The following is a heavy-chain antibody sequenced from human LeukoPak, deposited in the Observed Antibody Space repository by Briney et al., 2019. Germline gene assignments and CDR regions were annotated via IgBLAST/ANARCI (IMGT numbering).Heavy chain of an antibody. CDR3: AKVGRAARVVVPAATSGYYYYMDV. D-gene: IGHD2-2*01. Sequence: PSETLSLTCTVSGGSISSYYWSWLRQSPGKRLLWIGYIYYSGSTNYNPSLKSRVTISVDTSKNQFSLKLSSVTAADTAVYYCAKVGRAARVVVPAATSGYYYYMDVWGKGTTVTVSS. J-gene: IGHJ6*03. CDR2: IYYSGST. CDR1: GGSISSYY. V-gene: IGHV4-59*01.